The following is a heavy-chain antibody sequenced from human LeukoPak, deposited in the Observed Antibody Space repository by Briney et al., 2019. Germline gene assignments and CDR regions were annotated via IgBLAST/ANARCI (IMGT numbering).Heavy chain of an antibody. Sequence: SETLSLTCTVSGGSISSSSYYWGWIRQPPGKGLEWIGSIYYSGSTYYNPSLKSRVTISVDTSKNQFSLKLSSVTAADTAVYYCARDRPGPYYYMDVWGKGTTVTISS. CDR3: ARDRPGPYYYMDV. CDR2: IYYSGST. V-gene: IGHV4-39*02. J-gene: IGHJ6*03. CDR1: GGSISSSSYY.